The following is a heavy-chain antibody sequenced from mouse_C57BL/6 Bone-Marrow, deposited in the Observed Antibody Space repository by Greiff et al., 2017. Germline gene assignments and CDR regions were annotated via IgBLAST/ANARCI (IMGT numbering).Heavy chain of an antibody. CDR3: ARDDYNAMDY. CDR1: GYTFTSYW. CDR2: IHPNSGST. J-gene: IGHJ4*01. V-gene: IGHV1-64*01. Sequence: VQLQQSGAELVKPGASVKLSCKASGYTFTSYWMHWVKQRPGQGLEWIGMIHPNSGSTNYNEKFKSKATLTVDKSSSTAYMQLSSLTSEDSAVXYCARDDYNAMDYWGQGTSVTVSS.